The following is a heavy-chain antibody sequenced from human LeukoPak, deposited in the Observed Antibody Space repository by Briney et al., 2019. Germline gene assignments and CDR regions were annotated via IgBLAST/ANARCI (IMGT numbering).Heavy chain of an antibody. Sequence: GGSLRLSCAASGFTVSSNYMSWVRQAPGKGLEWVSAIYSGGSTYYADSVKGRFTISRDNSKNTLYLQMNSLRAEDTAVYYCVGGPGSSWYQVDYWGQETLVTVS. CDR3: VGGPGSSWYQVDY. CDR1: GFTVSSNY. J-gene: IGHJ4*02. D-gene: IGHD6-13*01. V-gene: IGHV3-53*01. CDR2: IYSGGST.